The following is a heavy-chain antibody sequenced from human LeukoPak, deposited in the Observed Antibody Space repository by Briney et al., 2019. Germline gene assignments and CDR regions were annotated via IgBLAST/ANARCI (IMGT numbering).Heavy chain of an antibody. J-gene: IGHJ5*02. CDR3: ARDIGHSSSKKRNWFDP. D-gene: IGHD6-13*01. V-gene: IGHV4-4*07. CDR2: IYTSGST. Sequence: SETLSLTCTVSGGSISSYYWSWIRQPAGKGLEWIGRIYTSGSTNYNPSLKSRVTMSVDTSKNQFSLKLSSVTAADTAVYYCARDIGHSSSKKRNWFDPWGQGTLVTVSS. CDR1: GGSISSYY.